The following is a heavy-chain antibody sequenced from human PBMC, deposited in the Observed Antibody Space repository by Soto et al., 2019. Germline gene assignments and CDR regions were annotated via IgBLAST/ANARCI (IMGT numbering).Heavy chain of an antibody. V-gene: IGHV3-30*19. D-gene: IGHD3-22*01. CDR1: GFTFISYG. J-gene: IGHJ4*02. CDR3: ARDYYKYYDSSGYYRSPAY. Sequence: GGSLRLSCAASGFTFISYGMHWVRQAPCKGLEWVAVISYDGSDKDYADSVKGRFTISRDNSRNTLFLQMNSLRAEDTAVYYCARDYYKYYDSSGYYRSPAYWGQGTLVTVSS. CDR2: ISYDGSDK.